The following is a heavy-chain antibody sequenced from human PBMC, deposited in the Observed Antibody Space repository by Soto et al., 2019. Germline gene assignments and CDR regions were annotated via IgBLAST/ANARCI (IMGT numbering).Heavy chain of an antibody. D-gene: IGHD3-16*02. CDR2: IGDSDRYT. J-gene: IGHJ6*02. CDR1: GLTFSTYG. V-gene: IGHV3-23*01. CDR3: AGALALPPYYYFYGMDV. Sequence: EVQLLESGGDLVQPGGSLRLSCAASGLTFSTYGMTWVRQAPGKGLEWVSAIGDSDRYTYYADSVNGRFTISRDNSKDTLYLQMTRLRAEDTAVYYCAGALALPPYYYFYGMDVWGQGTTVTVSS.